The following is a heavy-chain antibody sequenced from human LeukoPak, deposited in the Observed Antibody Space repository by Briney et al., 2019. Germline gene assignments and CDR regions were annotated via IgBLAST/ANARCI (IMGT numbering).Heavy chain of an antibody. CDR1: GASISSTNW. J-gene: IGHJ5*02. Sequence: SGTLSLTCAISGASISSTNWWIWGRQPPGKGVEWIGEMHHSGRTNYNPSLKSRITISVDKSKNQVFLRLNSVAAADTALYYCARAQEGCSRASCYLEPWGQGTLVTVSS. V-gene: IGHV4-4*02. CDR3: ARAQEGCSRASCYLEP. CDR2: MHHSGRT. D-gene: IGHD2-2*01.